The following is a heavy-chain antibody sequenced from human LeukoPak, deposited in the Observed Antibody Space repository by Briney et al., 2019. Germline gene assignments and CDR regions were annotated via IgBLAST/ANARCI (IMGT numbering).Heavy chain of an antibody. V-gene: IGHV3-30-3*01. CDR1: GFTFSNYA. J-gene: IGHJ4*02. CDR3: VKDRTGTYTLDY. Sequence: PGGSLRLSCAATGFTFSNYAIHWGRQAPGKGLEWVAFISDDGSRQHYADSVKGRFTISRDNSKNTLNLHMNSLRAEDTAVYYCVKDRTGTYTLDYWGQGTLVTVSS. CDR2: ISDDGSRQ. D-gene: IGHD3-10*01.